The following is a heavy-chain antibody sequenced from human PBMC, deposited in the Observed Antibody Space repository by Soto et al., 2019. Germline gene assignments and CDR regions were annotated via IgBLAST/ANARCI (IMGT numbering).Heavy chain of an antibody. CDR2: ITGSGGST. CDR1: GFTFSSYG. J-gene: IGHJ4*02. V-gene: IGHV3-23*01. Sequence: EVQLLESGGGLVQPGGSLRLSCAASGFTFSSYGMTWVRQAPGKGLEWVSAITGSGGSTYYADSVQGRFTISRDNSKNTLYMKMSSLRAEDTAVYYCAKHFSPYADYPGYWGQGTLVTVSS. CDR3: AKHFSPYADYPGY. D-gene: IGHD4-17*01.